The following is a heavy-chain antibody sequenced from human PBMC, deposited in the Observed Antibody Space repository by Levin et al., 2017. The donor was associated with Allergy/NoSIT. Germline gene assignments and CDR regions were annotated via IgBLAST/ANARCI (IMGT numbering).Heavy chain of an antibody. D-gene: IGHD6-19*01. V-gene: IGHV4-39*01. J-gene: IGHJ4*02. CDR2: IYYSGST. Sequence: PSETLSLTCSVSGGSISGSSYYWGWIRQPPGKGLEWIGSIYYSGSTYYNPSLQSRVTISVDTSKNQFSLKLNSVTAADTAVYYCARLRNSGGYEFDYWGQGTLVTVSS. CDR1: GGSISGSSYY. CDR3: ARLRNSGGYEFDY.